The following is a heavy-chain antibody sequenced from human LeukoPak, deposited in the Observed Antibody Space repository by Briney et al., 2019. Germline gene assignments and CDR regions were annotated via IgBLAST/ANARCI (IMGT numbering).Heavy chain of an antibody. V-gene: IGHV4-30-4*01. CDR2: IYYSGST. CDR1: GGSISSYY. Sequence: SETLSLTCTVSGGSISSYYWSWIRQPPGKGLEWIGYIYYSGSTYYNPSLKSRVTISVDTSKSQFSLKLSSVTAADTAVYYCARDERGVTTDNWFDPWGQGTLVTVSS. D-gene: IGHD4-4*01. J-gene: IGHJ5*02. CDR3: ARDERGVTTDNWFDP.